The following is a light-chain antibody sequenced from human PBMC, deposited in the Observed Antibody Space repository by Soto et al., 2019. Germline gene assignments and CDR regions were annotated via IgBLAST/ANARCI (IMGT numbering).Light chain of an antibody. CDR3: SSYTSCSTVV. Sequence: SVLTQPASVSGSPGQSITISCTGTSSDVGGYNYVSWYQQHPGKAPKLMIYEVSNRPSGVSNRFSGPKSGNTASLTISGLQAEDEADYYCSSYTSCSTVVFGGGTKLTVL. CDR1: SSDVGGYNY. CDR2: EVS. J-gene: IGLJ2*01. V-gene: IGLV2-14*01.